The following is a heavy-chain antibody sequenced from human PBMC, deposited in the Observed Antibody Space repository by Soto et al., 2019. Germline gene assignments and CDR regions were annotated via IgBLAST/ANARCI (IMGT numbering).Heavy chain of an antibody. V-gene: IGHV3-72*01. D-gene: IGHD1-26*01. CDR2: SRNKANSYST. J-gene: IGHJ4*02. Sequence: EVQLVESGGGLVQPGGSLRLSCAASGFTFSDHYMNWVRQAPGKGLACVARSRNKANSYSTEYAASVKGSFTISRDESKNSLYLQMTSLKTEDTVVYYCSRFSGSYTRAFDYWGQGTQVTVSS. CDR3: SRFSGSYTRAFDY. CDR1: GFTFSDHY.